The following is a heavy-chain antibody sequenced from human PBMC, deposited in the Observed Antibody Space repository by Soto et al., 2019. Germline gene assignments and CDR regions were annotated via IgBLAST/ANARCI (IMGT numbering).Heavy chain of an antibody. CDR1: GFTFSSYA. J-gene: IGHJ4*02. CDR3: GKGQQRVSNGGY. V-gene: IGHV3-23*01. D-gene: IGHD6-13*01. Sequence: PGGSLRLSCAASGFTFSSYAMSWVRQAPGKGLEWVSAISGSGGSTYYADSVKGRFTISRDNSKNTLYLQMNSLRAEDTAVYYRGKGQQRVSNGGYGGQGPLAPVSS. CDR2: ISGSGGST.